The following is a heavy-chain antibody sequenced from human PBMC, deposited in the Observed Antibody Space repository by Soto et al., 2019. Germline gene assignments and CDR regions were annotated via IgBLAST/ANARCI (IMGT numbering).Heavy chain of an antibody. CDR2: IYYDGNT. V-gene: IGHV4-39*01. CDR3: ARSSIEPRVFMYPFDS. D-gene: IGHD6-6*01. CDR1: GDSITSSSHY. Sequence: QLQLQESGPGLVKPSETLSLTCTVSGDSITSSSHYWGWIRQPPGKGLECIANIYYDGNTYYNPSLKSRVAISLDTSKNQFSRRLNSVTAADTVVYYCARSSIEPRVFMYPFDSWGQGTLVTVSS. J-gene: IGHJ4*02.